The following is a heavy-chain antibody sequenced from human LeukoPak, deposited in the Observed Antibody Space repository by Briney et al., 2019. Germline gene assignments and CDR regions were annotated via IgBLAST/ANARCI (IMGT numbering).Heavy chain of an antibody. CDR1: GFTFSNYA. CDR2: ITGSGGGT. V-gene: IGHV3-23*01. CDR3: AKWGDYDVLTGYYDPDY. D-gene: IGHD3-9*01. J-gene: IGHJ4*02. Sequence: LSGGSLRLSCAASGFTFSNYAMSWVRQAPGKGLERVSAITGSGGGTYYADSVKGRFTIYRDNSKNTLYLQMNSLRAEDTAVYYCAKWGDYDVLTGYYDPDYWGQGTLVTVSS.